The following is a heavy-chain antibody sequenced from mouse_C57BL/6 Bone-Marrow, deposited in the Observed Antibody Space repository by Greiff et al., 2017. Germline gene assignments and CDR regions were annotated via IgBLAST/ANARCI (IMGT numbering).Heavy chain of an antibody. CDR3: ARVRTAQAMDY. Sequence: EVQLVESGGGLVKPGGSLKLSCAASGFTFSSYAMSWVRQTPEKRLEWVATISDGGSYTYYPDNVKGRFTISRDNAKNNLYLQMSHLKSEDTAMYYCARVRTAQAMDYWGQGTSVTVSS. D-gene: IGHD3-2*02. CDR1: GFTFSSYA. V-gene: IGHV5-4*01. J-gene: IGHJ4*01. CDR2: ISDGGSYT.